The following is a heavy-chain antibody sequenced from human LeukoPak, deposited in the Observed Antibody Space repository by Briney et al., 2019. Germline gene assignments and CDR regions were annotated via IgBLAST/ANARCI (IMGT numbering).Heavy chain of an antibody. CDR1: GYTFTSYG. Sequence: RGSVKVSCKASGYTFTSYGISWVRQAPGQGPEWMGWISAYNGNTNYAQKLQGRVTMTTDTSTSTAYMELSSLRSEDTAVYYCAREPIVSTSFDYWGQGTLVTVSS. CDR2: ISAYNGNT. J-gene: IGHJ4*02. D-gene: IGHD3-16*02. V-gene: IGHV1-18*01. CDR3: AREPIVSTSFDY.